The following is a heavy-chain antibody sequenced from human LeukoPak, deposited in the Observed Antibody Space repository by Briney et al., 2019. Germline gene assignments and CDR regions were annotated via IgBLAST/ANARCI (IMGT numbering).Heavy chain of an antibody. J-gene: IGHJ3*02. D-gene: IGHD1-26*01. CDR1: GFPFSAYA. CDR2: ITPSGDYT. CDR3: ATPLLSPGNSLKHDAFDM. V-gene: IGHV3-23*01. Sequence: GGSLRLSCAASGFPFSAYAMTWVRQAPEKGLEWVSAITPSGDYTYYADSVKGRFTISRDNSKNTMYMQMNSLRSEDTALYFCATPLLSPGNSLKHDAFDMWGQGTMVTVSS.